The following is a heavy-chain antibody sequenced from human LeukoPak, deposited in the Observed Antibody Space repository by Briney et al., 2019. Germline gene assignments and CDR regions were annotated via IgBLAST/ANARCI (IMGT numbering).Heavy chain of an antibody. Sequence: GESLKISCKGSGYSFTSYWIGWVRQLPGKGLEWMGIIYPGDSDTRYSPSFQGQVTISADKSISTAYLQWSSLKASATAMYYCARLTGTYYGSGSYFVSAFDIWGQGTMVTVSS. V-gene: IGHV5-51*01. CDR2: IYPGDSDT. CDR3: ARLTGTYYGSGSYFVSAFDI. J-gene: IGHJ3*02. D-gene: IGHD3-10*01. CDR1: GYSFTSYW.